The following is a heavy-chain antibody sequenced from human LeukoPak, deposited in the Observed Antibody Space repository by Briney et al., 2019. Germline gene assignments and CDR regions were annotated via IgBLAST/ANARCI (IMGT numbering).Heavy chain of an antibody. Sequence: SETLSLTCTVSGGSISSSSYYWGWIRQPPGKGLEWIGSIYYSGSTYYNPSLKSRVTISVDTSKNQFSLKLSSVTAADTAVYYCARGLGLGYCSGGSCYPATGWFDPWGQGTLVTVSS. CDR1: GGSISSSSYY. V-gene: IGHV4-39*07. CDR2: IYYSGST. D-gene: IGHD2-15*01. CDR3: ARGLGLGYCSGGSCYPATGWFDP. J-gene: IGHJ5*02.